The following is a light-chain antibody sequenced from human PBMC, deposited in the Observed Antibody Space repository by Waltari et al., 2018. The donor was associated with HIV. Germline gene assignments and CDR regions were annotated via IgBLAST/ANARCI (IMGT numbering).Light chain of an antibody. V-gene: IGLV3-19*01. J-gene: IGLJ3*02. CDR1: NLRNYD. CDR2: PIH. Sequence: SELTQDPAVSVALGQTVSITCQGDNLRNYDPSWYLQTPGQAPVLVISPIHNRPSGIPDRFSGSSSGNTASLTITGAQAEDEGDYYCNSRDRAGHHVVFGGGTKLTVL. CDR3: NSRDRAGHHVV.